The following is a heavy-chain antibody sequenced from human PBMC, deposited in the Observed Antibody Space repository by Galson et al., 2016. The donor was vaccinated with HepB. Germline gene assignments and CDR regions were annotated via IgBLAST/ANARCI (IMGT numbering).Heavy chain of an antibody. D-gene: IGHD6-19*01. J-gene: IGHJ4*02. CDR2: IWYDGSIK. V-gene: IGHV3-33*08. CDR3: AREDGSSGSPGGY. Sequence: SLRLSCAASGFTFSSYSMHWVRQAPGKGLEWVAVIWYDGSIKDYADSVKGRFTISRDNSKNTLYLQMNSLRVEDTAVYYCAREDGSSGSPGGYWGQGTLVTVSS. CDR1: GFTFSSYS.